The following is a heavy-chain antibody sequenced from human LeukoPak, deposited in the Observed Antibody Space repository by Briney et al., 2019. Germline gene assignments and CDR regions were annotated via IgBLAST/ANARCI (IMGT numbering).Heavy chain of an antibody. Sequence: PGGSLRLSCAASGVTFSSYAMSWVRQAPGKGLEWVSAISGSGGSTYYADSVKGRFTISRDNSKNTLYLQMNSLRAEDTAVYYCAKDRFTIFGVVIIYLDAFDIWGQGTMVTVSS. CDR2: ISGSGGST. V-gene: IGHV3-23*01. CDR1: GVTFSSYA. J-gene: IGHJ3*02. CDR3: AKDRFTIFGVVIIYLDAFDI. D-gene: IGHD3-3*01.